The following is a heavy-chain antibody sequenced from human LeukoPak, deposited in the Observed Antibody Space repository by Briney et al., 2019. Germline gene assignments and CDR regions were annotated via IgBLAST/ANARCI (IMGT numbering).Heavy chain of an antibody. CDR3: AKGRYSGSSFFDY. V-gene: IGHV3-30*18. Sequence: PGRSLRLSCAASGFTFSSYGMHWVRQAPGKGLEWVALISYDGSKKYYSDSVMGRFTISRDNSKNTLYLQMNSLRPEDTAVYYCAKGRYSGSSFFDYWGQGTLVTVSS. J-gene: IGHJ4*02. CDR2: ISYDGSKK. CDR1: GFTFSSYG. D-gene: IGHD3-10*01.